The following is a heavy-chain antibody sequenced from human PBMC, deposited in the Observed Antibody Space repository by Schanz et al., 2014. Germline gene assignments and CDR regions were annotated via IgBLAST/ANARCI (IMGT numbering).Heavy chain of an antibody. J-gene: IGHJ6*02. V-gene: IGHV1-2*06. D-gene: IGHD6-19*01. CDR2: VSPYSGDT. CDR3: ARENTAVAGMPRVMDV. Sequence: QVLLVQSGAEVKKPGASVKVSCKASGYRFIGYYVHWVRQAPGQGLEWMGRVSPYSGDTNYAQMFQGRVTMTKDTSISTAYMELSRLTSDDTAVFFCARENTAVAGMPRVMDVWGQGTTVTVTS. CDR1: GYRFIGYY.